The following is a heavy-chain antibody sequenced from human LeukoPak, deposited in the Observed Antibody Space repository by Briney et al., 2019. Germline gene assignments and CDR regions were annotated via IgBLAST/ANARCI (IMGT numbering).Heavy chain of an antibody. J-gene: IGHJ4*02. CDR3: ARDSFITMIEHYFDY. Sequence: ASVKVSCKASGYTFTGYYMHWVRQAPGQGLEWMGWINPNSGGTNYAQKFQGRVTMTTDTSTSTAYMELRSLRSDDTAVYYCARDSFITMIEHYFDYWGQGTLVTVSS. V-gene: IGHV1-2*02. CDR1: GYTFTGYY. D-gene: IGHD3-22*01. CDR2: INPNSGGT.